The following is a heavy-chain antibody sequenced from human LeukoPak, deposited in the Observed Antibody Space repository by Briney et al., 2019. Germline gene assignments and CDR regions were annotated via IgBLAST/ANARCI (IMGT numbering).Heavy chain of an antibody. CDR1: GGTFSSYA. D-gene: IGHD4-17*01. CDR2: IIPIFGTA. Sequence: SVKVSCKASGGTFSSYAISWVRQAPGQGLEWMGRIIPIFGTANYAQKFQGRVTITTDESTSTAYMELSSLRSEDTAVYYCASDFRWAYGDYETNWGQGTLVTVSS. V-gene: IGHV1-69*05. CDR3: ASDFRWAYGDYETN. J-gene: IGHJ4*02.